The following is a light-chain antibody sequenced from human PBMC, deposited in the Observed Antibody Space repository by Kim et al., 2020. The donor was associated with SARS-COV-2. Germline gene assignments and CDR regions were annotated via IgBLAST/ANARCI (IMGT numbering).Light chain of an antibody. CDR3: QQYNDWPYT. J-gene: IGKJ2*01. CDR1: QTVRSN. CDR2: GAS. Sequence: SVSPGARVTLSCRASQTVRSNLAWYQQKPGQAPRLLIYGASVRATTVPARFTGSGSGTEFSLTFSSLQSEDFAVYYCQQYNDWPYTFGQGTKLEI. V-gene: IGKV3-15*01.